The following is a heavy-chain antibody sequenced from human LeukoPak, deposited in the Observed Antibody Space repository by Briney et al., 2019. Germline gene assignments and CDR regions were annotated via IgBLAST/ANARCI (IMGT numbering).Heavy chain of an antibody. V-gene: IGHV3-23*01. J-gene: IGHJ4*02. CDR3: AKVAYDFDSSGYYYGNEFDY. D-gene: IGHD3-22*01. Sequence: GGSLRLSCAASGFTFSSYAMSWVRHAPGKGLEWVSAISGSGGSTFYADSVKGRFTISRDNSKNTLYLQMNSLRAEDMAVYYCAKVAYDFDSSGYYYGNEFDYWGQGTLVTVSS. CDR2: ISGSGGST. CDR1: GFTFSSYA.